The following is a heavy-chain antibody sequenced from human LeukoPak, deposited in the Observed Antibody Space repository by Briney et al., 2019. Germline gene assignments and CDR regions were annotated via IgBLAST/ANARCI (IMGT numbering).Heavy chain of an antibody. CDR1: GGSISSSSYY. CDR3: ARVRGGNGDYFDY. J-gene: IGHJ4*02. CDR2: IYYSGST. V-gene: IGHV4-61*01. D-gene: IGHD4-23*01. Sequence: SETLSLTCTVSGGSISSSSYYWSWIRQPPGKGLEWIGYIYYSGSTNYNPSLKSRVTISVDTSKNQFSLELSSVTAADTAVYYCARVRGGNGDYFDYWGQGTLVTVSS.